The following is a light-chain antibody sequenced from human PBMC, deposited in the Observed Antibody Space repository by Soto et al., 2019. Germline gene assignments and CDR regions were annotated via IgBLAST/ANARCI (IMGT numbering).Light chain of an antibody. CDR3: QQSYSTPPT. J-gene: IGKJ2*01. V-gene: IGKV1-39*01. Sequence: DIQMTQSPSPLSAFVGDRVTITCRASQSISIFLNWYQQKPGEAPELLIYAASNLQSGVPSRFSGSGSGTDFTLTISSLQPEDFATYYCQQSYSTPPTFGQGTKLEIK. CDR2: AAS. CDR1: QSISIF.